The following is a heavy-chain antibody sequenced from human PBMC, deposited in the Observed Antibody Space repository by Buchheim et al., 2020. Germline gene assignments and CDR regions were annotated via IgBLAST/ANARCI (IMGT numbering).Heavy chain of an antibody. D-gene: IGHD2-15*01. Sequence: QVQLVESGGGVVQPGRSLRLSCAASGFTFSSYGMHWVRQAPGKGLEWVAAIWNDGSNKYYADSVKGRFTISRDNAKNTLYLQMNSLRAEDTAVYYCARGRYCSGGSCYHRSDYWGQGTL. V-gene: IGHV3-33*01. CDR1: GFTFSSYG. CDR2: IWNDGSNK. CDR3: ARGRYCSGGSCYHRSDY. J-gene: IGHJ4*02.